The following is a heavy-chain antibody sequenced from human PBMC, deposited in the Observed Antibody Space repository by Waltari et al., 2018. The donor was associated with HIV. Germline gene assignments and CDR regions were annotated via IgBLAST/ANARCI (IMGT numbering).Heavy chain of an antibody. CDR1: GYTFTGYY. D-gene: IGHD6-13*01. CDR3: ARGQAGIAAHYYYYGMDV. CDR2: INPNSGGT. V-gene: IGHV1-2*02. J-gene: IGHJ6*02. Sequence: QVQLVQSGAEVKKPGASVKVSCKASGYTFTGYYMHLVRQAPGQGLEWMGWINPNSGGTNYAQKFQGRVTMTRDTSISTAYMELSRLRSDDTAVYYCARGQAGIAAHYYYYGMDVWGQGTTVTVSS.